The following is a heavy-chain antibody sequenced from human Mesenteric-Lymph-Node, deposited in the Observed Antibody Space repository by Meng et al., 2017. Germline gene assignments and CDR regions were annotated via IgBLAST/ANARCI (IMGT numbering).Heavy chain of an antibody. V-gene: IGHV3-7*01. CDR3: ARYFDFL. CDR1: GFTFSSYE. CDR2: IKLDGSQK. J-gene: IGHJ4*02. Sequence: GGSLKISCAASGFTFSSYEMNWVRQAPGKGLEWVANIKLDGSQKYYLDSVKGRFTISRDNAKNSLYLEMNSLRVEDTAVYYCARYFDFLWGQGTLVTVS. D-gene: IGHD3-9*01.